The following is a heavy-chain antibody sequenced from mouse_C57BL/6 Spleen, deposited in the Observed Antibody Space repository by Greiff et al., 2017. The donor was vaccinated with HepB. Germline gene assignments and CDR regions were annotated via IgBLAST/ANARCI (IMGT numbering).Heavy chain of an antibody. V-gene: IGHV1-26*01. Sequence: EVQLQQSGPELVKPGASVKISCKASGYTFTDYYMNWVKQSHGKSLEWIGDINPNNGGTSYNQKFKGKATLTVDKSSSTAYMELRSLTSEDSAVYYCARGDHYGVFAYWGQGTLVTVSA. D-gene: IGHD1-1*02. J-gene: IGHJ3*01. CDR2: INPNNGGT. CDR3: ARGDHYGVFAY. CDR1: GYTFTDYY.